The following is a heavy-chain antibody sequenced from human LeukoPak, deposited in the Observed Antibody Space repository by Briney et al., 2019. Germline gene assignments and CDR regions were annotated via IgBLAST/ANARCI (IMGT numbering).Heavy chain of an antibody. Sequence: KPGGSLILCYAASRFTFSDYYMSWIRQTPGKVLERISYISSSSSYTNYVDSVKVRFTISRDNAKNSLYLQMNSLRAEDTAVYYCVRAVSVSSYYFDCWGQGTLVTVSS. CDR2: ISSSSSYT. J-gene: IGHJ4*02. CDR3: VRAVSVSSYYFDC. V-gene: IGHV3-11*05. D-gene: IGHD5/OR15-5a*01. CDR1: RFTFSDYY.